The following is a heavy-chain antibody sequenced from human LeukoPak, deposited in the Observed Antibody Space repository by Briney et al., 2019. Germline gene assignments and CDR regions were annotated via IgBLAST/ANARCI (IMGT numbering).Heavy chain of an antibody. J-gene: IGHJ4*02. V-gene: IGHV3-53*01. CDR2: IYSGGST. D-gene: IGHD6-6*01. CDR3: ARDLAYSSSSEDY. Sequence: GGSLRLSCAASGFTVSSNYMSWVRQAPGKGLEWVSVIYSGGSTYYADSVKGRFTISRDNAKNSLYLQMNSLRAEDTAVYYCARDLAYSSSSEDYWGQGTLVTVSS. CDR1: GFTVSSNY.